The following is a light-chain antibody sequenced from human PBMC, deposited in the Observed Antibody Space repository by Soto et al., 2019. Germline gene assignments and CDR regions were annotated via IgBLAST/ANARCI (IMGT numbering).Light chain of an antibody. Sequence: DIQMTQSPSTLSASVGARVTITCRASQSISSWLAWYQQKPGKAPNLLIYDASSLESGVPSRFSGSGSGTEFTLTISSLQPDYFATYYCQQYNSYSTFGQGTKVDIK. CDR1: QSISSW. CDR2: DAS. V-gene: IGKV1-5*01. J-gene: IGKJ1*01. CDR3: QQYNSYST.